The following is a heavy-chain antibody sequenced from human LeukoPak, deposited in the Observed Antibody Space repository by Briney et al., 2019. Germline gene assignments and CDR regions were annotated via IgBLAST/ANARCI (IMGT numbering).Heavy chain of an antibody. V-gene: IGHV4-61*02. D-gene: IGHD3-10*01. Sequence: SETLSLTCTASGGSISSGSYYWSWIRQPAGKGLEWIGRIYTSGSTNYNPSLKSRVTISVDTSKNQFSLKLSSVTAADTAVYYCARAQERFGELWDDYWGQGTLVTVSS. CDR3: ARAQERFGELWDDY. J-gene: IGHJ4*02. CDR1: GGSISSGSYY. CDR2: IYTSGST.